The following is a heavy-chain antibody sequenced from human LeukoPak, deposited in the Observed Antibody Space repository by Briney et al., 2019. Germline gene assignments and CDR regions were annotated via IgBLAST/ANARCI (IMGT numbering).Heavy chain of an antibody. CDR2: ISAYNGNT. Sequence: ASVKVSCKASGYTFTSYGISWVRQAPGQGLEWMGWISAYNGNTNYAQKLQGRVTMTTDTSTSTACMELRSLRSDDTAVYYCAKGPIQLWYHQSFDYWGQGTLVTVSS. D-gene: IGHD5-18*01. V-gene: IGHV1-18*01. J-gene: IGHJ4*02. CDR1: GYTFTSYG. CDR3: AKGPIQLWYHQSFDY.